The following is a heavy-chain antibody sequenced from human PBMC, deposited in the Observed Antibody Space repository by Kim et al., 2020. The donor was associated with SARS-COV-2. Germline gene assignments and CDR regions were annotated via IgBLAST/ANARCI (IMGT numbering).Heavy chain of an antibody. V-gene: IGHV4-39*01. D-gene: IGHD3-10*01. Sequence: SETLSLTCTVSGGSISSSSYYWGWIRQPPGKGLEWIGSIYYSGSTYYNPSLKSRVTISVDTSKNQFSLKLSSVTAADTAVYYCARHFPYYGNWFDPWGQGTLVTVSS. CDR3: ARHFPYYGNWFDP. CDR2: IYYSGST. J-gene: IGHJ5*02. CDR1: GGSISSSSYY.